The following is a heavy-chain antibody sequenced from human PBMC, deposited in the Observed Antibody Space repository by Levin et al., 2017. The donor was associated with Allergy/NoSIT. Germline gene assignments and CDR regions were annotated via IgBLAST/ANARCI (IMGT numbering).Heavy chain of an antibody. V-gene: IGHV6-1*01. CDR2: TYYRSKWYN. CDR3: ARDIAVAGEAYYYYGMDV. CDR1: GDSVSSNSAA. Sequence: SQTLSLTCAISGDSVSSNSAAWHWIRQSPSRGLEWLGRTYYRSKWYNDYAVSVKSRITINPDTSKNQFSLQLNSVTPEDTAVYYCARDIAVAGEAYYYYGMDVWGQGTTVTVSS. D-gene: IGHD6-19*01. J-gene: IGHJ6*02.